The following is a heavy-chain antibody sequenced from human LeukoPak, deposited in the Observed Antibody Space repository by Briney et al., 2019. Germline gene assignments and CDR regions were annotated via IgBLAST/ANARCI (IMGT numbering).Heavy chain of an antibody. J-gene: IGHJ4*02. V-gene: IGHV1-2*02. CDR1: GYTFTSYD. CDR2: INPNSGGT. CDR3: ARDNGDYYGSGSYYHIHDY. Sequence: ASVKVSCKASGYTFTSYDINWVRQAPGQGLEWMGWINPNSGGTNYAQKFQGRVTMTRDTSISTAYMELSRLRSDDTAVYYCARDNGDYYGSGSYYHIHDYWGQGTLVTVSS. D-gene: IGHD3-10*01.